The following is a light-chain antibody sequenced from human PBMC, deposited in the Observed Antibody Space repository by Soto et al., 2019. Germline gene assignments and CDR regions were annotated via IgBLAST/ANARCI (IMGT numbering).Light chain of an antibody. Sequence: IQMTQSPSTLSASVGDRVTIPCRASQDIHVFLAWYQHKPGKAPRLLIDSASTLQSGVPSRFSGSRSGTEFTLTISSLQPEDIATYYCQKFNNYPLTFGPGTKVDIK. CDR3: QKFNNYPLT. J-gene: IGKJ3*01. CDR2: SAS. V-gene: IGKV1-9*01. CDR1: QDIHVF.